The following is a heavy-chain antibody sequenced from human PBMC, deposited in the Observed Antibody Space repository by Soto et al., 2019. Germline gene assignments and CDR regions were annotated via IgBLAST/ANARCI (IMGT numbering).Heavy chain of an antibody. J-gene: IGHJ6*03. V-gene: IGHV1-8*01. Sequence: VASVKVSCKASGYTFTSYDINWVRQATGQGLEWMGWMNPNSGNTGYAQKFQGRVTMTRNTSISTAYMELSSLRSEDTAVYYCARTKTPPYYDFWSGYYSYYYYYMDVWGKGTTVTVSS. CDR3: ARTKTPPYYDFWSGYYSYYYYYMDV. CDR2: MNPNSGNT. CDR1: GYTFTSYD. D-gene: IGHD3-3*01.